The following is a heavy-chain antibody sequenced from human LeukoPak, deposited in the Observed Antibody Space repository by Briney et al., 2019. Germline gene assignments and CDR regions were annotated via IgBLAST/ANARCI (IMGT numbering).Heavy chain of an antibody. Sequence: ASVKVSCKASGYIFTSYYIHWVRQAPGQGLEWMGIINPSGGSTNYAQNFQDRVTMTRDTSTSTVYMELSSLRSEDTAVYYCARAYDSSGYSAYFDYWGQETLVTVSS. V-gene: IGHV1-46*01. CDR1: GYIFTSYY. CDR3: ARAYDSSGYSAYFDY. D-gene: IGHD3-22*01. CDR2: INPSGGST. J-gene: IGHJ4*02.